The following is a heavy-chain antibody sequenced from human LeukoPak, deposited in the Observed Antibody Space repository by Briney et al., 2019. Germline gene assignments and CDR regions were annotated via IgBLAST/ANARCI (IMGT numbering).Heavy chain of an antibody. CDR2: VYYSGNT. D-gene: IGHD4-23*01. V-gene: IGHV4-39*01. Sequence: PSETLSLTCTVCGGSISSSTYYWGWIRQPPGKGLEWIGSVYYSGNTYYNPSLKSRVTISVDTSQSQFSLKLSSVTAADTAVYYCARHRWVKSHFDYWGQGTLVTVSS. CDR3: ARHRWVKSHFDY. J-gene: IGHJ4*02. CDR1: GGSISSSTYY.